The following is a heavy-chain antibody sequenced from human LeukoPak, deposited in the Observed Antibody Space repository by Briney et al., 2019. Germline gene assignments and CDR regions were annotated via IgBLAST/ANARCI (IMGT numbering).Heavy chain of an antibody. D-gene: IGHD3-9*01. Sequence: PSETLSLTCTVSGGSISSGGYCWSWIRQPPGKGLEWIGSIYYSGSTYYNPSLKSRVIISVDSSKNHFSLKLSSVTAADTAVYYCARYYDILTGYTGYFDYWGQGSLVTVSS. CDR3: ARYYDILTGYTGYFDY. CDR1: GGSISSGGYC. J-gene: IGHJ4*01. V-gene: IGHV4-30-4*01. CDR2: IYYSGST.